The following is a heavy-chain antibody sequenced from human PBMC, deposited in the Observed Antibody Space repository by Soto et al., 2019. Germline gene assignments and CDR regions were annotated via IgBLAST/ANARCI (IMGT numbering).Heavy chain of an antibody. CDR3: ARDDVVGAPRIPLRGMDV. D-gene: IGHD1-26*01. Sequence: GGSLRFSCAASGFSFSIYAMHWVRQAPGKGLEWVAVISYDARNKYYADSVRGRFTISRDTSKNTLYLQMSSLRVEDTAVYYCARDDVVGAPRIPLRGMDVWGQGTTVTVSS. J-gene: IGHJ6*02. V-gene: IGHV3-30*04. CDR2: ISYDARNK. CDR1: GFSFSIYA.